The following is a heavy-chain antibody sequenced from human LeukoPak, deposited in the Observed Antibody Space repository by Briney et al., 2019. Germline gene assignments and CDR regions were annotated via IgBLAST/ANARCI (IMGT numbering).Heavy chain of an antibody. V-gene: IGHV4-39*01. CDR1: GVYIDTNSHY. J-gene: IGHJ4*02. CDR3: VSPPAECLVEGGFDS. Sequence: SETLSLTCIVSGVYIDTNSHYWGWVRQPPGKGLEWIGTMYYGGSPDHNPSLNSRVTISLDASKNQFSLKLDSVTAADTAIYSCVSPPAECLVEGGFDSGGKGPLVT. D-gene: IGHD6-19*01. CDR2: MYYGGSP.